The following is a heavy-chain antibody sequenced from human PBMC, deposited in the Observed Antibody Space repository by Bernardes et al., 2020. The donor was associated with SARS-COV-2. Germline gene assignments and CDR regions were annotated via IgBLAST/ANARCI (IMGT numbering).Heavy chain of an antibody. CDR1: GFTVSSSY. J-gene: IGHJ4*02. Sequence: GGSLRLSCAGSGFTVSSSYMNWVRQAPGKGLEWVSFIQNVGNTYYADSVKGRFTISRDNSKNTLYLQMNSLRAEDTAVYYSATAANYRFDYWGQGTLVTVSS. CDR2: IQNVGNT. D-gene: IGHD1-7*01. CDR3: ATAANYRFDY. V-gene: IGHV3-66*01.